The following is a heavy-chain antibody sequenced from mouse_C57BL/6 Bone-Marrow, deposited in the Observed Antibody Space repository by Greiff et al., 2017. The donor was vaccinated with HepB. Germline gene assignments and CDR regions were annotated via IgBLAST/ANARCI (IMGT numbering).Heavy chain of an antibody. CDR3: AKRAITTVVATWYFDV. CDR1: GFSLTSYG. J-gene: IGHJ1*03. Sequence: VKLVESGPGLVAPSQSLSITCTVSGFSLTSYGVSWVRQPPGKGLEWLGVIWGDGSTNYHSALISRLSISKDNSKSQVFLKLNSLQTDDTATYYCAKRAITTVVATWYFDVWGTGTTVTVSS. CDR2: IWGDGST. D-gene: IGHD1-1*01. V-gene: IGHV2-3*01.